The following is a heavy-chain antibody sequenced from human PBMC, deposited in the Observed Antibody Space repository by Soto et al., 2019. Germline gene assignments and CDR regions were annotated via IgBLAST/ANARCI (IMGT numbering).Heavy chain of an antibody. D-gene: IGHD6-19*01. CDR1: GYTFTSYG. V-gene: IGHV1-18*01. Sequence: QVQLVQSGAEVKKPGASVKVSCKASGYTFTSYGISCVRQAPGQGLEWLGWISAYNGNTKYAQKLQGRVTMTTDTSTSTAYMELRSLRSEDTAVYYFARDLAVALIDYWGQGTLVTVSS. CDR3: ARDLAVALIDY. CDR2: ISAYNGNT. J-gene: IGHJ4*02.